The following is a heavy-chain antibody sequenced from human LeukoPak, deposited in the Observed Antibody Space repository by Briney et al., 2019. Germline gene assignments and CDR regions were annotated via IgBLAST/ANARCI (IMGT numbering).Heavy chain of an antibody. J-gene: IGHJ4*02. CDR2: VWYDGINK. CDR1: GFTFSSYG. Sequence: GGSLRLSCAASGFTFSSYGIHWVRQAPGKRLEWVAVVWYDGINKYYADSVKGRFTISRDSSKNTVYLQMNSLRDEDTAVYYCARGQQLAGTAFDYWGQGTLVTVSS. V-gene: IGHV3-33*01. CDR3: ARGQQLAGTAFDY. D-gene: IGHD6-13*01.